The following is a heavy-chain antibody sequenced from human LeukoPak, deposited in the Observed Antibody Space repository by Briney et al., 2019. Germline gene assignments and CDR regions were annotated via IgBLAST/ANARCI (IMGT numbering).Heavy chain of an antibody. J-gene: IGHJ5*02. CDR1: GLTFSSYA. CDR2: ISGSGGST. CDR3: AKENYKWEMATTDH. V-gene: IGHV3-23*01. D-gene: IGHD5-24*01. Sequence: GGSLRLSCAASGLTFSSYAMSWVRQAPGKGLEWVSAISGSGGSTYYADSVKGRFTISRDNSKNTLYLQMNSLRAEDTAVYYCAKENYKWEMATTDHWGQGTLVTVSS.